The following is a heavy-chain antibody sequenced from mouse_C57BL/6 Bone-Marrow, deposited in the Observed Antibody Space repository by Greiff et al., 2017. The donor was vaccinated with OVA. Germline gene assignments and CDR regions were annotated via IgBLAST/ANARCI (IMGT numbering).Heavy chain of an antibody. Sequence: EVQGVESGPELVKPGASVKMSCKASGYTFTDYNMHWVKQSHGKSLEWIGYINPNNGGTSYNQKFKGKATLTVNKSSSTAYMELRSLTSEDSAVYYCARGETAQAPPYWYFDVWGTGTTVTVSS. CDR3: ARGETAQAPPYWYFDV. D-gene: IGHD3-2*02. CDR2: INPNNGGT. V-gene: IGHV1-22*01. J-gene: IGHJ1*03. CDR1: GYTFTDYN.